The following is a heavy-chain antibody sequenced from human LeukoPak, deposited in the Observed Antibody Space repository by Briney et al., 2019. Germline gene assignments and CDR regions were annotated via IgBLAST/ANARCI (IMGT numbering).Heavy chain of an antibody. Sequence: SETLSLTCAVYGGSFNGYYWSWIRQPPGKGLEWIGEINHSGSTNYNPSLKSRVTISVDTSKNQFSLKLSSVTAADTAVYYCASLGSSGYLLDYWGQGTLVTVSS. V-gene: IGHV4-34*01. J-gene: IGHJ4*02. CDR2: INHSGST. D-gene: IGHD3-22*01. CDR1: GGSFNGYY. CDR3: ASLGSSGYLLDY.